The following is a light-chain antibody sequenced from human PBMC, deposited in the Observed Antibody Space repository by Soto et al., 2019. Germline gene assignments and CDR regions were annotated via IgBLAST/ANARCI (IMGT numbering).Light chain of an antibody. CDR1: QSVTRK. CDR2: DAS. Sequence: DIQMTQSPSTLSASVGDRVTITCRASQSVTRKLAWYQQKPGKAPKLLILDASTLKSGVPSRFSGSGSATEFTLTISSLQPDDFATYYCQHYKSYSISFGQGTRLEIK. V-gene: IGKV1-5*01. CDR3: QHYKSYSIS. J-gene: IGKJ5*01.